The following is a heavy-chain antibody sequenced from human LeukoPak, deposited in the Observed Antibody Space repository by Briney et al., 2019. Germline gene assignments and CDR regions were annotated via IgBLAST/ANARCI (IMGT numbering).Heavy chain of an antibody. CDR1: GGTFSSYA. Sequence: GASVKVSCKASGGTFSSYAISWVRQAPGQGLEWMGWMNPNSGNTGYAQKFQGRVTMTRNTSISTAYMELSSLRSEDTAVYYCARSLGSTRRDRKVRGVIPLDYWGQGTLVTVSS. CDR2: MNPNSGNT. J-gene: IGHJ4*02. CDR3: ARSLGSTRRDRKVRGVIPLDY. D-gene: IGHD3-10*01. V-gene: IGHV1-8*02.